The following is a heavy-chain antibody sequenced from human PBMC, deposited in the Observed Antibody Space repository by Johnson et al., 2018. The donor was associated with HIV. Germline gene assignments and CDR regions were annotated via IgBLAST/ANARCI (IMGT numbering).Heavy chain of an antibody. D-gene: IGHD3-22*01. Sequence: QVQLVESGGGVVQPGRSVRLYCAASGFIFSTYGMHWVRQAPGKGLEWVAVISYDGSNKYYADSVKGRFTISRDNSKNTVFLQMNSLRAEDTAVYYCARGYYYDSSGSDDAFDIWGQGTMVTVSS. CDR2: ISYDGSNK. J-gene: IGHJ3*02. CDR3: ARGYYYDSSGSDDAFDI. CDR1: GFIFSTYG. V-gene: IGHV3-30*19.